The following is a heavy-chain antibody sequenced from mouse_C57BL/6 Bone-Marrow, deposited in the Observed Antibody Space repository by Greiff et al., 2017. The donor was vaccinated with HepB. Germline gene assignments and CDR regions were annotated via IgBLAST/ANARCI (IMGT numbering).Heavy chain of an antibody. CDR1: GFNIKDDY. Sequence: VQLQQSGAELVRPGASVKLSCTASGFNIKDDYMHWVKQRPEQGLEWIGWIDPENGDTEYASKFQGKATITADTSSNTAYLQLSSLTSEDTAVYYCTTEGYDVYYYAMDYWGQGTSVTVSS. CDR3: TTEGYDVYYYAMDY. D-gene: IGHD2-2*01. V-gene: IGHV14-4*01. J-gene: IGHJ4*01. CDR2: IDPENGDT.